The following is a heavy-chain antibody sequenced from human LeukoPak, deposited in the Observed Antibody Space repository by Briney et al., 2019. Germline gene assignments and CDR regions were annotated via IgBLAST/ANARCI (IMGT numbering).Heavy chain of an antibody. D-gene: IGHD3-9*01. CDR2: IWYDGSNK. Sequence: GGSLRLSCAASGFTFSSYGMHWVRQAPGKGLEWVAVIWYDGSNKYYADSVKGRFTISRDNAKNSLYLQMNSLRAEDTAVYYCARDYYDILTGYLGYFDYWGQGTLVTVSS. J-gene: IGHJ4*02. CDR1: GFTFSSYG. CDR3: ARDYYDILTGYLGYFDY. V-gene: IGHV3-33*01.